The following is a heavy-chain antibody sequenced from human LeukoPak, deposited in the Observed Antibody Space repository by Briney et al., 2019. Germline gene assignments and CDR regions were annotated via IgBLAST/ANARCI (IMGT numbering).Heavy chain of an antibody. V-gene: IGHV1-2*06. CDR3: AREGLEAFDY. J-gene: IGHJ4*02. CDR1: GYTFTSYG. Sequence: ASVKVSCKASGYTFTSYGISWVRQAPGQGLEWMGQINPNSGGTTYAQKFQGRVTMTRDTSITTAYMELSRLRSDDTAVYFCAREGLEAFDYWGQETLVTVSS. CDR2: INPNSGGT. D-gene: IGHD1-1*01.